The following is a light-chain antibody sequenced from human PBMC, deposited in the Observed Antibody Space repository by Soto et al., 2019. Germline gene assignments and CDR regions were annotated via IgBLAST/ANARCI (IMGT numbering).Light chain of an antibody. Sequence: QSVLTQPPSVSGAPGQRVTISCNGSSSNIGAGYDVHWYQQLPETAPKLLIYGNTNRPSGVPDRFSGSKSGTSASLAITGLQADDEADYYCQSYDNSLSGWVFGGGTKLTVL. V-gene: IGLV1-40*01. CDR2: GNT. J-gene: IGLJ3*02. CDR1: SSNIGAGYD. CDR3: QSYDNSLSGWV.